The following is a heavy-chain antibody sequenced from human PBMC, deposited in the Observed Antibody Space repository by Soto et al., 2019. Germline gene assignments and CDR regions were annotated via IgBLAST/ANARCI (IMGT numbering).Heavy chain of an antibody. J-gene: IGHJ6*02. CDR1: GGSISSSSYY. CDR3: ARPPPRRSSWDGMDV. Sequence: SETLSLTCTVSGGSISSSSYYWGWIRQPPGKGLEWIGSIYYSGSTYYNPSLKSRVTISVDTSKNQFSLKLSSVTAADTAVYYCARPPPRRSSWDGMDVWGQGTTVTVSS. CDR2: IYYSGST. D-gene: IGHD6-13*01. V-gene: IGHV4-39*01.